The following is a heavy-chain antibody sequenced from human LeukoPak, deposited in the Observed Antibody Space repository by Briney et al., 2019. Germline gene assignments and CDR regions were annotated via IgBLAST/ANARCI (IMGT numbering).Heavy chain of an antibody. V-gene: IGHV1-18*01. D-gene: IGHD6-19*01. CDR1: GYTLTELS. J-gene: IGHJ4*02. CDR2: ISAYNGNT. CDR3: AREVSGWYSLADY. Sequence: ASVKASCKVSGYTLTELSMHWVRQAPGQGLEWMGWISAYNGNTNYAQKLQGRVTMTTDTSTSTAYMELRSLRSDDTAVYYCAREVSGWYSLADYWGQGTLVTVSS.